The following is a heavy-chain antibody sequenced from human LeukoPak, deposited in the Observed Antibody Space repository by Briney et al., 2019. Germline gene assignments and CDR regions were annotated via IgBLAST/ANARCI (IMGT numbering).Heavy chain of an antibody. V-gene: IGHV4-39*07. D-gene: IGHD3-3*01. CDR1: GGSISSSAYH. Sequence: PLETLSLTCTVSGGSISSSAYHWGWIRQPPGKGLEWIGSIHIGGSTYYNPSFKSRVTISVDTSKNQFSLKLSSVTAADTAVYYCARALHYDFWSGLRADTTIDIWGQGTMVTVSS. CDR3: ARALHYDFWSGLRADTTIDI. CDR2: IHIGGST. J-gene: IGHJ3*02.